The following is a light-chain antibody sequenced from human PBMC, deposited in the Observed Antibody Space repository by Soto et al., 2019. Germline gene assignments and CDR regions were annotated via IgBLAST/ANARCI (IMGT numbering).Light chain of an antibody. J-gene: IGKJ1*01. CDR3: QQYGSSPRT. V-gene: IGKV3-20*01. CDR2: GAS. Sequence: ENMSTQSPVTLSKTPGERATLSCRASQSVSSSYLAWYQQKPGQAPRLLIYGASSRATGIPDRFSGSGSGTDFTLTISRLEPEDFAVYYCQQYGSSPRTFGQGTKVDIK. CDR1: QSVSSSY.